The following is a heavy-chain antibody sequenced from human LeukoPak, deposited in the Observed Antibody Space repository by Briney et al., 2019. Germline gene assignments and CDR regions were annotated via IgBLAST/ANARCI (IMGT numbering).Heavy chain of an antibody. Sequence: SETLSLTCTVSGGSINTPNYYWGWIRQTPGKGLEWIGNIFYSGGTYYSPSLTSRVTISLDTSRNQFSLKLNSVTAADTAVYYCARLGYSSSTSCYVNYYYYMDVWGKGTTVTISS. CDR3: ARLGYSSSTSCYVNYYYYMDV. V-gene: IGHV4-39*07. D-gene: IGHD2-2*01. CDR2: IFYSGGT. J-gene: IGHJ6*03. CDR1: GGSINTPNYY.